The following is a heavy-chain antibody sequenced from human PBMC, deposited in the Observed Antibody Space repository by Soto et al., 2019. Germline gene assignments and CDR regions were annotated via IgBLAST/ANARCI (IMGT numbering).Heavy chain of an antibody. J-gene: IGHJ6*02. V-gene: IGHV4-4*07. D-gene: IGHD2-2*01. CDR2: IYTSGST. Sequence: SETLSLTCTVSGGSISSYYWTWIRQPSGKGLEWIGRIYTSGSTNYNPSLKSRVTMSLDTSKNQFSLKLTSVTAADTALYYCARGNCSSPNCYSFSGYYGMDVWGQGTTVTVSS. CDR1: GGSISSYY. CDR3: ARGNCSSPNCYSFSGYYGMDV.